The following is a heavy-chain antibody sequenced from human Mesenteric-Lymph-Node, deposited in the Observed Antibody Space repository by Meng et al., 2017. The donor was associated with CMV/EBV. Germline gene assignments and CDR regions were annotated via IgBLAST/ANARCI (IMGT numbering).Heavy chain of an antibody. V-gene: IGHV3-11*01. D-gene: IGHD6-19*01. CDR3: ARDSGAGGGCDY. CDR2: ITAGGSSI. CDR1: GFTFRDYY. Sequence: GGSLRLSCAASGFTFRDYYMSWIRQAPGKGLEWVSFITAGGSSIYYADSVKGRFTISRDNAKNSLYLQMNSLRAEDTAMYYCARDSGAGGGCDYWGQGTLVTVSS. J-gene: IGHJ4*02.